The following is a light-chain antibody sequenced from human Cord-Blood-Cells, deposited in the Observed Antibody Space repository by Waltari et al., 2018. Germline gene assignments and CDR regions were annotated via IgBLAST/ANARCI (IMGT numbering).Light chain of an antibody. CDR3: SSYTSSSTRV. Sequence: QSALTQPASVSGSPGQSITISCTGTSSDVGGYNYVSWYQQHPGKAPKRMIYEVSNRASGVSNRFSGSKSGNTASLTISGLQAEDEADYYCSSYTSSSTRVFGTGTKVTVL. CDR1: SSDVGGYNY. V-gene: IGLV2-14*01. J-gene: IGLJ1*01. CDR2: EVS.